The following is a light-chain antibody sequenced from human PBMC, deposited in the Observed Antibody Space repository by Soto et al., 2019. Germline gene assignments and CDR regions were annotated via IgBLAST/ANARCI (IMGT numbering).Light chain of an antibody. CDR1: PSVSSNH. V-gene: IGKV3-20*01. CDR3: QQYGDSRVT. J-gene: IGKJ3*01. CDR2: GVS. Sequence: EIVLTQSPGTLSLSPGERATLSCRASPSVSSNHLAWYQQKPGQAPRLLIFGVSSRATGIADRFSGSGSGTDFTLTISRLEPEDLAVYYCQQYGDSRVTFGPGTKVDIK.